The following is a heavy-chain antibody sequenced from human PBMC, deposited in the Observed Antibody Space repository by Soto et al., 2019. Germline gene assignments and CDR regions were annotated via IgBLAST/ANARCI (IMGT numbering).Heavy chain of an antibody. D-gene: IGHD3-9*01. CDR3: ARGGRDGRRLGGLLPARYYY. V-gene: IGHV4-34*01. Sequence: QVQLQQWGAGLLKPSETLSLTCAVYGGSFSGYYWRWIRQPPGRGLEWIGEINHSGSTNYNTSLKRRVTRSVGATKHQFSLKLSSVTGADTAVYCCARGGRDGRRLGGLLPARYYYWGQGTLVTVSS. CDR1: GGSFSGYY. J-gene: IGHJ4*02. CDR2: INHSGST.